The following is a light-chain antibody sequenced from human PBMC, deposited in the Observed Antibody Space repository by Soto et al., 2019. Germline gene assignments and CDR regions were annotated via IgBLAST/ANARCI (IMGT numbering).Light chain of an antibody. J-gene: IGKJ1*01. CDR2: AAS. V-gene: IGKV1-39*02. CDR1: QSISSY. Sequence: DIQMTQSPCCLCESVVDVVTVTCRASQSISSYLNWYQQKPGKAPKLLIYAASSLQSGVPSRFSGSGSGTEFTLTISSLQPEDFATYYCLRHDLYPWTFGQGTKVDIK. CDR3: LRHDLYPWT.